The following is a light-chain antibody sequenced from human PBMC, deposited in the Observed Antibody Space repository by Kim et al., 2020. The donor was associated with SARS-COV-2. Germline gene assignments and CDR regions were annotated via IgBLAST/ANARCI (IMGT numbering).Light chain of an antibody. CDR1: DSDIGSTY. V-gene: IGLV1-47*01. Sequence: GQRVTIACSGCDSDIGSTYVNWYQLLPGTAPTLLIHTNDQRPSGVPDRFSGSKSGTSASLAISGLRSEDEADYYCASRDDTLGAWVFGGGTQLTVL. CDR2: TND. J-gene: IGLJ3*02. CDR3: ASRDDTLGAWV.